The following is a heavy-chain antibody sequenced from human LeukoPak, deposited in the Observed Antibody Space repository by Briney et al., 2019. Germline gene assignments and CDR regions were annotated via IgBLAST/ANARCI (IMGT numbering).Heavy chain of an antibody. V-gene: IGHV4-34*01. J-gene: IGHJ4*02. CDR1: GGSFSGYY. D-gene: IGHD3-10*01. CDR3: ARDHYYGSGSFDY. Sequence: SETLSLTCAVYGGSFSGYYWSWIRQPPGKGLEWIGEINHSGSTNYNPSLKSRVTISVDTSNNQFSLKLSSVTAADTAVYYCARDHYYGSGSFDYWGQGTLVTVSS. CDR2: INHSGST.